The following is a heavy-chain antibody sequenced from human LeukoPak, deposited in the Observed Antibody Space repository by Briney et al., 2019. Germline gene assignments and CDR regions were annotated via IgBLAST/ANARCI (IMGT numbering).Heavy chain of an antibody. D-gene: IGHD6-19*01. V-gene: IGHV4-34*01. CDR1: GGSFSGYY. CDR3: ARGLRGAVAGTGWYFDL. CDR2: INHSGST. J-gene: IGHJ2*01. Sequence: SETLSLTCAVYGGSFSGYYWSWIRQPPGKELEWIGEINHSGSTNYNPSLKSRVTISVDTSKNQFSLKLSSVTAADTAVYYCARGLRGAVAGTGWYFDLWGRGTLVTVSS.